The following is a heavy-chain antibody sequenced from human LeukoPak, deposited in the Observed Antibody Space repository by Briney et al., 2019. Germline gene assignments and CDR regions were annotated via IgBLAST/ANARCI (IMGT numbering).Heavy chain of an antibody. CDR3: ARVGIGIQLWSTPDY. CDR1: GYSLTDYY. J-gene: IGHJ4*02. CDR2: MNPNSGNT. Sequence: ASVKVSCKASGYSLTDYYIHWVRQSPGQGLEWMGWMNPNSGNTGYAQKFQGRVTMTRNTSISTAYMELSSLRSEDTAVYYCARVGIGIQLWSTPDYWGQGTLVTVSS. D-gene: IGHD5-18*01. V-gene: IGHV1-8*02.